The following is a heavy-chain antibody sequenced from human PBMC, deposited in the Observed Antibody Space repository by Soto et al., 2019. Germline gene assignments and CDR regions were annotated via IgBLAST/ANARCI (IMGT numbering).Heavy chain of an antibody. CDR2: IYNGGNT. CDR1: GDSVSSVGFH. D-gene: IGHD2-15*01. CDR3: ARAPVCLDTISYFDY. V-gene: IGHV4-30-4*01. Sequence: SETLSLTCTVSGDSVSSVGFHWAWLRRPPRKGLEWIGSIYNGGNTYYRPSLESPMQMSLDATRNHYSLRRASVTAADTTIYFCARAPVCLDTISYFDYWGQGKLVTVSS. J-gene: IGHJ4*02.